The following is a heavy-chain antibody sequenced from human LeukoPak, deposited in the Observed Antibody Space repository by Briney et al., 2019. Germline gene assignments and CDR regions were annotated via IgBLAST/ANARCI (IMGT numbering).Heavy chain of an antibody. D-gene: IGHD5-18*01. CDR3: ARATDTAMVTDY. CDR1: GYTFTGYY. V-gene: IGHV1-2*02. Sequence: ASVKVSCKASGYTFTGYYMHWARQAPGQGLEWMGWINPNSGGTNYAQKFQGRVTMTRDTSISTAYMELSRLRSDDTAVYYCARATDTAMVTDYWGQGTLVTVSS. J-gene: IGHJ4*02. CDR2: INPNSGGT.